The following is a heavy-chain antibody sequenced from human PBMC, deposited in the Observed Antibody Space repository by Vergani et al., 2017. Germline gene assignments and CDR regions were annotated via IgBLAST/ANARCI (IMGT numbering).Heavy chain of an antibody. CDR2: IWYDGSNK. J-gene: IGHJ3*02. D-gene: IGHD4-17*01. V-gene: IGHV3-33*06. CDR1: GFTFSSYG. CDR3: AKIDYGDYLDAFDI. Sequence: QVQLVESGGGVVQPGRSLRLSCAASGFTFSSYGMHWVPQAPGKGLEWVAVIWYDGSNKYYADSVKGRFTISRDNSKNTLYLQMNSLRAEDTAVYYCAKIDYGDYLDAFDIWGQGTMVTVSS.